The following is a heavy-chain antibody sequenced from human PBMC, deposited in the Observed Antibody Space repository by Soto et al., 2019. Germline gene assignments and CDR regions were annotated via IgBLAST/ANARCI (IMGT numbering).Heavy chain of an antibody. V-gene: IGHV5-51*01. CDR3: ARPASRLGYCSSTSCYIDY. D-gene: IGHD2-2*02. CDR1: GYSFTSYW. CDR2: IYPGDSDT. J-gene: IGHJ4*02. Sequence: GESLKISCKGSGYSFTSYWIGWVRQMPGKGLEWMGIIYPGDSDTRYSPSFQGQVTISADKSISTAYLQWSSLKASDTAMYYCARPASRLGYCSSTSCYIDYWGQGTLVTVSS.